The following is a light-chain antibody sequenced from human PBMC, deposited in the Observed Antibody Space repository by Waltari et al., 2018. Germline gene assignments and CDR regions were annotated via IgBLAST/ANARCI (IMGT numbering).Light chain of an antibody. CDR2: EDK. CDR3: QTWDGTTAV. J-gene: IGLJ3*02. CDR1: QLGHKF. V-gene: IGLV3-1*01. Sequence: SYELTQPPSVSVSPGQTASITCSGDQLGHKFPSWYQHKPGQSPVVVFYEDKKRPSGLPERFSGSNSGNAATLSISGTQAVDEADYYCQTWDGTTAVFGGGTKLTVL.